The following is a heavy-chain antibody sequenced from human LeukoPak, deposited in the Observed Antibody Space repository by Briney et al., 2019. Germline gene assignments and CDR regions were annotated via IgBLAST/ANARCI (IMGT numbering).Heavy chain of an antibody. CDR3: ARSYYDTSGYQLDY. V-gene: IGHV1-8*01. D-gene: IGHD3-22*01. J-gene: IGHJ4*02. CDR1: GYTFTSYD. Sequence: ASVKVSCKASGYTFTSYDINWVRQATGQGLEWMGWMNPNSGNTGYAQKFQGRVTMTRNTSISTAYMELSSLRSGDTAVYYCARSYYDTSGYQLDYWGQGTLVTVSS. CDR2: MNPNSGNT.